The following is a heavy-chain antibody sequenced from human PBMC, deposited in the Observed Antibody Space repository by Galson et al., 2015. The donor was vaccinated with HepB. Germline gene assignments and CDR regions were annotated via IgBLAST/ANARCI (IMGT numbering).Heavy chain of an antibody. CDR3: ARVVGGYCSGGSCYRDLPLFDY. Sequence: SLRLSCAASGFTFSSYAMHWVRQAPGKGLEWVAVISYDGSNKYYADSVKGRFTISRDNAKNTLYLQMNSLRAEDTAVYYCARVVGGYCSGGSCYRDLPLFDYWGQGTLVTVSS. V-gene: IGHV3-30-3*01. D-gene: IGHD2-15*01. CDR1: GFTFSSYA. CDR2: ISYDGSNK. J-gene: IGHJ4*02.